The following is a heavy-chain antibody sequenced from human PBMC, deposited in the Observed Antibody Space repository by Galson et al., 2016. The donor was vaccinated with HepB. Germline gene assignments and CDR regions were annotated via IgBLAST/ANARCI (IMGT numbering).Heavy chain of an antibody. CDR2: INPSGGST. J-gene: IGHJ3*02. D-gene: IGHD5-12*01. Sequence: VKVSCKASGYSFTGYYMHWVRQAPGQGLEWMGMINPSGGSTTYTQTFLGRVTMTRDMSTSTVYMELRSLRSEDTAVYYCARVKWLRSPFDMWGQGTMVTVSS. CDR3: ARVKWLRSPFDM. V-gene: IGHV1-46*03. CDR1: GYSFTGYY.